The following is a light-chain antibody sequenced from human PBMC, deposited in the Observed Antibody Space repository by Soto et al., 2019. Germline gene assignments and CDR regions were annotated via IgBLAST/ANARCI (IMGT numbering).Light chain of an antibody. Sequence: EIVLTQSPGTLSLSPGERATLSCRASQSVNTNYLASYQHKSGQAPRLLIYGASSRATCIPDRFSGSGSGTDFTLSISRLEPEGFAAYFCQQDGSSPITFGQGTRLEIK. J-gene: IGKJ5*01. CDR3: QQDGSSPIT. CDR2: GAS. CDR1: QSVNTNY. V-gene: IGKV3-20*01.